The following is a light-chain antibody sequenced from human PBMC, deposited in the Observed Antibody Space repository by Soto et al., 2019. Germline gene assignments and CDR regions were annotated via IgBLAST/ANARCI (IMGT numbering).Light chain of an antibody. Sequence: QFALTQPASVSGSPGQSITISCTGTSSDVGGYKFVSWYQQHPGKAPKFIIYDVSIRPSGVSNRFSGSKSGNTASLTISGLQAEDEADYYCSSYTSGSHYVFGTGTKLTDL. V-gene: IGLV2-14*01. CDR2: DVS. CDR1: SSDVGGYKF. CDR3: SSYTSGSHYV. J-gene: IGLJ1*01.